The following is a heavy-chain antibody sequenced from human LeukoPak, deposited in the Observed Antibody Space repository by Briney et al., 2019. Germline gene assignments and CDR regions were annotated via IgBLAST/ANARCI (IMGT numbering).Heavy chain of an antibody. CDR2: ISGSGGRT. D-gene: IGHD3-9*01. Sequence: GGSLRLSCAASGFTFSSYEMNWVRQAPGKGLEWVSSISGSGGRTYYADSVKGRFTISRDNSKNTLYLEMNSLRAEDTAVYYCARRGQILTGSLYYFDYWGQGTLVSVSS. J-gene: IGHJ4*02. CDR3: ARRGQILTGSLYYFDY. CDR1: GFTFSSYE. V-gene: IGHV3-23*01.